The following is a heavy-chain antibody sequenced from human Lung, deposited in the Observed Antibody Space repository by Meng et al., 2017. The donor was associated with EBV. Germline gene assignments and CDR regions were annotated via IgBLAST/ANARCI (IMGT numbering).Heavy chain of an antibody. CDR3: ALFTRSWFDP. D-gene: IGHD2-2*01. CDR2: IYWDDDT. CDR1: GFSLSTSEVG. Sequence: QITLKESGPTLVKPTQTLTLTCTFSGFSLSTSEVGVGWIRQPPGKGLEWLAVIYWDDDTRYSPSLKSRLTITKDTYKKQVVLTLTNMDPVDTATYYCALFTRSWFDPWGQGTLVTVSS. J-gene: IGHJ5*02. V-gene: IGHV2-5*02.